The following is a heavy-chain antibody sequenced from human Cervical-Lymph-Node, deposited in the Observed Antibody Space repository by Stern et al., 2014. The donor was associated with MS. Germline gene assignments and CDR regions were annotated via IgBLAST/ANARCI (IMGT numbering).Heavy chain of an antibody. CDR3: VLPSKVTTAAFDV. CDR1: GGTFTSFS. CDR2: IIPISDTP. V-gene: IGHV1-69*06. J-gene: IGHJ3*01. D-gene: IGHD4-17*01. Sequence: QVQLVQSGAEVKKPGSSVNVSCKASGGTFTSFSINWVRQVPGQSLEWMGGIIPISDTPTLAQKFQGRVTITADSSTSTVYMALNSLRSDDTAVYYCVLPSKVTTAAFDVWGRGTMVTVSS.